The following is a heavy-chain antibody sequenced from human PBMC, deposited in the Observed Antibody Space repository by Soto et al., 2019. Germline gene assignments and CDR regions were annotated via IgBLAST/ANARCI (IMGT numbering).Heavy chain of an antibody. CDR3: ARQGFGPLHGLVDV. CDR2: VHHSWGS. D-gene: IGHD3-10*01. J-gene: IGHJ6*04. Sequence: QVQLQESGPGLVKPSETLSLSCTVSGGSISSYYWSWFRQSPGKRMEWIGYVHHSWGSSNTPPLQCRAAISLDAPKSQFPLKVTSVTATDTAVYYCARQGFGPLHGLVDVWGKGTTVTVSS. CDR1: GGSISSYY. V-gene: IGHV4-59*08.